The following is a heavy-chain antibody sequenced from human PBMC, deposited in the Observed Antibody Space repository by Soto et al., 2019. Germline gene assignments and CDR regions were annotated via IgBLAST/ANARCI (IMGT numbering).Heavy chain of an antibody. CDR3: ARVADYYDSSGYLPVVD. D-gene: IGHD3-22*01. J-gene: IGHJ4*02. V-gene: IGHV3-74*01. CDR2: MNSGGST. Sequence: QTGGSLRLSCAASGFTFGNYWMHWVRQAPGKGLEWVSRMNSGGSTYYADSVKGRFTISRDNSKNSLYLQMNSLRAEDTALYYCARVADYYDSSGYLPVVDWGQGTLVTVSS. CDR1: GFTFGNYW.